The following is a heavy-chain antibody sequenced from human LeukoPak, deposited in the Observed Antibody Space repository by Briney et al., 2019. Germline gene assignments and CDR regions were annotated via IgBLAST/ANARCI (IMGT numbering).Heavy chain of an antibody. CDR3: AKDTDGGYYYEFEGYYFDY. CDR2: IWYDGSNK. V-gene: IGHV3-33*06. J-gene: IGHJ4*02. CDR1: GFTFSSYG. D-gene: IGHD3-22*01. Sequence: PGGSLRLSCAASGFTFSSYGMHWVRQAPGKGLEWVAVIWYDGSNKYYADSVKGRFTISRDNSKNTLYLQMNSLRAEDTAVYYCAKDTDGGYYYEFEGYYFDYWGQGILVTVSS.